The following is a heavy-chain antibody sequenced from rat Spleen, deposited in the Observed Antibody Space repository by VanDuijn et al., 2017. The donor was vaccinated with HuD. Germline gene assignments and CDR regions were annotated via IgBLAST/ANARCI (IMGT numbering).Heavy chain of an antibody. D-gene: IGHD4-3*01. V-gene: IGHV5-31*01. CDR3: TRENGVFDY. J-gene: IGHJ2*01. Sequence: EVQLVESGGGLVQPGRSLKLSCEASGFTFNNYWMTWIRQAPGKGLEWVANITHIGGTSYYPDSVKGRFTISREVGRRTLYLQMNSLRSEDTATYYCTRENGVFDYWGQGVMVTVSS. CDR2: ITHIGGTS. CDR1: GFTFNNYW.